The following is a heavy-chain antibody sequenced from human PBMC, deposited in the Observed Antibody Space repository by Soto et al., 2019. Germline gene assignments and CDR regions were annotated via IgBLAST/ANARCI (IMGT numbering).Heavy chain of an antibody. CDR1: GFTFSSYS. V-gene: IGHV3-21*01. CDR2: ISSSSSYI. Sequence: GGSLRLSCAASGFTFSSYSMNWVRQAPGKGLEWVSSISSSSSYIYYADSVKGRFTISRDNAKNSLYLQMNSLRAEDTAVYYCARALRVTTSTTRDYWGQGTLVTVSS. D-gene: IGHD2-21*02. CDR3: ARALRVTTSTTRDY. J-gene: IGHJ4*02.